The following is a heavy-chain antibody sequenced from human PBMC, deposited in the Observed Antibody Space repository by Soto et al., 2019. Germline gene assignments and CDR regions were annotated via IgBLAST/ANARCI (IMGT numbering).Heavy chain of an antibody. CDR3: ARGVAAADHYFYYGMDV. Sequence: SQTHSQNCATAWATGSSNSSPWKSLRHSISSSLVRLGRTDYRSKWYNDYAVSVKSRITINPDTAKNQFSLQLNSVTPEDTAVYYCARGVAAADHYFYYGMDVWGQGTTVTV. J-gene: IGHJ6*02. CDR2: TDYRSKWYN. CDR1: WATGSSNSSP. D-gene: IGHD6-13*01. V-gene: IGHV6-1*01.